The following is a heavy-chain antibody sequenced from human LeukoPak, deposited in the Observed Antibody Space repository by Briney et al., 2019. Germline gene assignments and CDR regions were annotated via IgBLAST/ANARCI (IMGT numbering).Heavy chain of an antibody. V-gene: IGHV3-48*01. CDR3: ARGGIAVAGTGPDY. CDR2: ISSSSSTI. D-gene: IGHD6-19*01. CDR1: GITFSSYG. J-gene: IGHJ4*02. Sequence: GGSLRLSCAASGITFSSYGMSWVRQAPGRGLEWVSYISSSSSTIYYADSVKGRFTISRDNVKNSLYLQMNSLRAEDTAVYYCARGGIAVAGTGPDYWGQGTLVTVSS.